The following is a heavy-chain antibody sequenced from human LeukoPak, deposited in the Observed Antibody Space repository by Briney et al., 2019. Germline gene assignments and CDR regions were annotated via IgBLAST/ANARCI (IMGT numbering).Heavy chain of an antibody. D-gene: IGHD3-9*01. CDR1: GGSFSGYY. V-gene: IGHV4-34*01. Sequence: PSETLSLTCAVYGGSFSGYYWSWIRQPPGKGLEWIGEINHSGSTNYNPSLKSRVTMSVDTSKNQFSLKLSSVTAADTAVYYCARLPNILTGYYGYYFDYWGQGTLVTVSS. J-gene: IGHJ4*02. CDR3: ARLPNILTGYYGYYFDY. CDR2: INHSGST.